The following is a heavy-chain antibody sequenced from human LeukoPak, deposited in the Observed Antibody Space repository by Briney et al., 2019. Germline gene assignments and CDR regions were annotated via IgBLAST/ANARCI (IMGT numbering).Heavy chain of an antibody. Sequence: PSETLSLTCNVSGGSISSSSYYWGWIRQPPGKGLEWIGSIYYSGSTYYNPSLKSRVTISVDTSKNQFSLKLSSVTAADTAVYYCASSASGYIDYWGQGTLVTVSS. CDR1: GGSISSSSYY. D-gene: IGHD3-3*01. J-gene: IGHJ4*02. V-gene: IGHV4-39*01. CDR3: ASSASGYIDY. CDR2: IYYSGST.